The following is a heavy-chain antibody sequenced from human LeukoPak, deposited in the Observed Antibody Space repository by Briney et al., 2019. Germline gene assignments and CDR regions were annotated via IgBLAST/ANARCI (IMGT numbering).Heavy chain of an antibody. CDR1: GFTFSSYW. Sequence: SGGSLRPSCAASGFTFSSYWMHWVRQAPGKGLVWVSRINSDGSSRSYADFVKGRFTISRDNAKNTLYLQMDSLRAEDTAVYYCARDMAIANYYYYGMDVWGQGTRSPSP. J-gene: IGHJ6*02. V-gene: IGHV3-74*01. CDR2: INSDGSSR. CDR3: ARDMAIANYYYYGMDV. D-gene: IGHD5-24*01.